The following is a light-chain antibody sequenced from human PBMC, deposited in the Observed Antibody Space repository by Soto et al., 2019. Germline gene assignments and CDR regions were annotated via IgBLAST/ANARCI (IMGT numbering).Light chain of an antibody. CDR2: DTS. Sequence: DIVMTQSPATLSVSPGERATLSCRASQSVTSNLAWYQQKPGQAPRLLIYDTSTRATGIPARFSGSGSGTEFTLTISSLQSEDFAVYYCQQYSNWPPITFGQGTRLEIK. CDR1: QSVTSN. V-gene: IGKV3-15*01. CDR3: QQYSNWPPIT. J-gene: IGKJ5*01.